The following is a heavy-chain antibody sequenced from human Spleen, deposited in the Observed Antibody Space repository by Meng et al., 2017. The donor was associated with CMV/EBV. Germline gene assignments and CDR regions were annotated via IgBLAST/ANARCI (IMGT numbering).Heavy chain of an antibody. CDR3: ARTLYYYGSESFIPVDY. Sequence: YFFTGYQIHWVRQAPGEGLEWMGWIISNSGDTNYAQKFQGRVTMTTDTSISTAYMELTRLRSDDTAVYYCARTLYYYGSESFIPVDYWGQGTLVTVSS. J-gene: IGHJ4*02. CDR2: IISNSGDT. CDR1: YFFTGYQ. V-gene: IGHV1-2*02. D-gene: IGHD3-10*01.